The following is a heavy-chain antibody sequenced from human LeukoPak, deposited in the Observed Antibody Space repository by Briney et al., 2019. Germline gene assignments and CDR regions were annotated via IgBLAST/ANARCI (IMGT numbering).Heavy chain of an antibody. CDR2: INPEGSRI. J-gene: IGHJ4*02. D-gene: IGHD1-26*01. CDR1: GFTLRKYW. CDR3: SRDFVGADDY. Sequence: GGSLRLSCVASGFTLRKYWMHWVRQAPGKGPVWVSRINPEGSRIDYADSVRDRFTTSRDSAKNTLYLQMNSLRAEDTAMYYCSRDFVGADDYWGQGTLVTVSS. V-gene: IGHV3-74*01.